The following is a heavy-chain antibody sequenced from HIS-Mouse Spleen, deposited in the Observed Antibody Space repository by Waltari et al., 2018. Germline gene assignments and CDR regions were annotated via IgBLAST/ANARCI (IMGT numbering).Heavy chain of an antibody. D-gene: IGHD4-17*01. CDR2: IYYSGST. Sequence: QLQLQESGPGLVKPSETLSLTCTVSGGSISSSNYSWGWIRQPPGKGLEWIGSIYYSGSTYYNPSLKSRVTISVDTSKNQFSLKLSSVTAADTAVYYCARDYGDNWFDPWGQGTLVTVSS. V-gene: IGHV4-39*07. CDR1: GGSISSSNYS. J-gene: IGHJ5*02. CDR3: ARDYGDNWFDP.